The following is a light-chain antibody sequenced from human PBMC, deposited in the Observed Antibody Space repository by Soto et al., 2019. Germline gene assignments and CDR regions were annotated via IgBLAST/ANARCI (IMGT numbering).Light chain of an antibody. CDR2: AAS. J-gene: IGKJ5*01. Sequence: DIQMTQSPSTVSASVGDRVTITCRASQNIISWLAWYQQQPGRAPKLLIYAASIWHSGVPSRFSGSGSGTDFTLTINSLQPEDFATYYCQQAYGFPVTFGQGTRLEIK. CDR1: QNIISW. CDR3: QQAYGFPVT. V-gene: IGKV1-12*01.